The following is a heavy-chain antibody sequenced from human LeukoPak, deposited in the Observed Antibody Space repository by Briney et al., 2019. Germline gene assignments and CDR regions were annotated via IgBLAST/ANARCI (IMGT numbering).Heavy chain of an antibody. CDR2: FDPEDGET. V-gene: IGHV1-24*01. CDR3: ARDSIGYCGGDCYSKNIDY. Sequence: ASVKVSCKVSGYTLTELSMHWVRQAPGKGLEWMGGFDPEDGETIYAQKFQGRVTMTEDTSTDTAYMELSSLRSEDTAVYYCARDSIGYCGGDCYSKNIDYWGQGTLVTVSS. J-gene: IGHJ4*02. D-gene: IGHD2-21*02. CDR1: GYTLTELS.